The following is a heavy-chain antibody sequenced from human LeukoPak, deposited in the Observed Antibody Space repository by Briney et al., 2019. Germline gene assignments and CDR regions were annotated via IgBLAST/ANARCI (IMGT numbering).Heavy chain of an antibody. J-gene: IGHJ4*02. V-gene: IGHV3-23*01. CDR1: GFMFRSSS. CDR3: AKRPAAVRGVIPYVDY. D-gene: IGHD3-10*02. Sequence: GGSLRLSCAASGFMFRSSSMSWVRQVPGKGLEWVSTITASAGNIYYADSVKGRFTISRDNSKNTLFLQMNSLRAEDTAIYYCAKRPAAVRGVIPYVDYWGQGTLVTVSS. CDR2: ITASAGNI.